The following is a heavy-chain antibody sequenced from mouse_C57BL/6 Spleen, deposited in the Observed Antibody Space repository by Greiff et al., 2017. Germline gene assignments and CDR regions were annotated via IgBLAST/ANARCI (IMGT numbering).Heavy chain of an antibody. J-gene: IGHJ2*01. CDR3: AREIDGYYKDFDY. V-gene: IGHV1-53*01. CDR2: INPSNGGT. D-gene: IGHD2-3*01. Sequence: QVQLQQPGTELVKPGASVKLSCKASGYTFTSYWMRWVKQRPGQGLEWIGNINPSNGGTNYNEKFKSKATLTVDKSSSTAYMQLSSLTSEDSAVDYCAREIDGYYKDFDYWGQGTTLTVSS. CDR1: GYTFTSYW.